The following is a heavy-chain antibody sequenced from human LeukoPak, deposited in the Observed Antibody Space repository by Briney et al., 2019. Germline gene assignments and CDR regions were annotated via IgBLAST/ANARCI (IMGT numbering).Heavy chain of an antibody. V-gene: IGHV3-23*01. J-gene: IGHJ4*02. CDR3: AKDRSSGYELGYFDY. CDR2: ISGSGGST. CDR1: GFTFSSYA. D-gene: IGHD5-12*01. Sequence: GGSLRLSCAASGFTFSSYAVSWVRQAPGKGLEWVSAISGSGGSTYYADSVKGRFTISRDNSKNTLYLQMNSLRAEDTAVYYCAKDRSSGYELGYFDYWGQGTLVTVSS.